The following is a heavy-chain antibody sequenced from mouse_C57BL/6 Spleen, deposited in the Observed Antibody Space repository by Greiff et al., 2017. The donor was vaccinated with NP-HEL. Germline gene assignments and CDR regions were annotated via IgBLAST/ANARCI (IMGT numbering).Heavy chain of an antibody. V-gene: IGHV1-69*01. CDR2: IDPSDSYT. Sequence: QVQLQQSGAELVMPGASVKLSCKASGYTFTSYWMHWVKQRPGQGLEWIGEIDPSDSYTNYNQKFKGKSTLTVDKSSSTAYMQLSSLTSEDSAVYYCARRRVYGYGGNWYFDVWGTGTTVTVSS. CDR3: ARRRVYGYGGNWYFDV. J-gene: IGHJ1*03. CDR1: GYTFTSYW. D-gene: IGHD2-2*01.